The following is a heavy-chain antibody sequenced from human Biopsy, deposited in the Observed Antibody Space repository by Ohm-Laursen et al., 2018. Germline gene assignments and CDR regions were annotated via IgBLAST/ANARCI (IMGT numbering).Heavy chain of an antibody. Sequence: SVKLSCKTSGYALTGYNVHWVRQAPGQGLEWMGWINAKTGDTNYAQKLQGRVTMTRDTSISTAYVDLSSLRSDDTAVYYCTRGGYYYDSLAYYYWFDPWGQGTLVTVSS. J-gene: IGHJ5*02. CDR1: GYALTGYN. V-gene: IGHV1-2*02. D-gene: IGHD3-22*01. CDR3: TRGGYYYDSLAYYYWFDP. CDR2: INAKTGDT.